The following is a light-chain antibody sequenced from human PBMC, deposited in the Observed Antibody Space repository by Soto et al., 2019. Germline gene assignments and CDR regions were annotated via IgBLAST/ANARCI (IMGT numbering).Light chain of an antibody. J-gene: IGLJ2*01. CDR1: SSNIGAGYD. CDR3: QSYDSSLSGVV. V-gene: IGLV1-40*01. CDR2: GKT. Sequence: QSVLTQPPSVSGAPGQGVTISCTGGSSNIGAGYDVHWYQQLPGTAPKLLIYGKTNRPSGVPDRFSGSKSGTSASLAITVLQAEDDADYYCQSYDSSLSGVVFGGGTKLTVL.